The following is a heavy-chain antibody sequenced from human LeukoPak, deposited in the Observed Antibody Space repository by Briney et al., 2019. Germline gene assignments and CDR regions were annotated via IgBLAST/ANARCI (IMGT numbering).Heavy chain of an antibody. V-gene: IGHV3-21*01. D-gene: IGHD2-15*01. CDR2: ISSSSSYI. J-gene: IGHJ5*02. CDR3: ARDCSGGSCYPWDWFDP. Sequence: GGSLRLPCAASGFTFSSYSMNWVRQAPGKGLEWVSSISSSSSYIYYADSVKGRFTTSRDNAKNSLYLQMNSLRAEDTAVYYCARDCSGGSCYPWDWFDPWGQGTLVTVSS. CDR1: GFTFSSYS.